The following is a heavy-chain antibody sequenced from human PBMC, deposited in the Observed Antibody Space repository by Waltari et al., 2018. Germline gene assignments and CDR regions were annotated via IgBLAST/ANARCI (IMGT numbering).Heavy chain of an antibody. Sequence: EVQLLESGGDLVQPGESLRLSCAASGFTFSSCAMTWVRQASGKGLEWVSTISTGGGDVYYADSVKGRFTISRDNSRNTVYLLMGSLRAGDTATYYCARVPTGLIKGSIDYWGQGTVVTVSS. D-gene: IGHD2-8*01. J-gene: IGHJ4*02. CDR2: ISTGGGDV. CDR1: GFTFSSCA. CDR3: ARVPTGLIKGSIDY. V-gene: IGHV3-23*01.